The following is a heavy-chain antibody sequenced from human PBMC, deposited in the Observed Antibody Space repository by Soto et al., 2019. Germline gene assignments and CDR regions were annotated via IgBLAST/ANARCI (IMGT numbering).Heavy chain of an antibody. Sequence: GASVKVSCKASGGTFNNYAINWVRQAPGRGLEWMGWINPNSGGTEYAQNFQGRVTMTRDTSFNLVYMEMSGLMPDDTAVYYCARDARGTRGFDEMDIWGQGTTVTVSS. V-gene: IGHV1-2*02. CDR3: ARDARGTRGFDEMDI. J-gene: IGHJ6*02. CDR2: INPNSGGT. D-gene: IGHD3-9*01. CDR1: GGTFNNYA.